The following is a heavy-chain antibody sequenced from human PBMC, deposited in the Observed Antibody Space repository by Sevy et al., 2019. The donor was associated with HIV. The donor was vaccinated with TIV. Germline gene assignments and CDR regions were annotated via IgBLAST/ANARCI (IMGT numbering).Heavy chain of an antibody. Sequence: GGSLRLSCAASGFTFSSYWMSWVRQAPGKGLEWVANIKQDGSEKYYVDSVKGRFTISRDNAKNSLYLQMNSLRAEDTAVYYCARCIGRGKWFRELCPLYFDYWGQGTLVTVSS. CDR1: GFTFSSYW. CDR3: ARCIGRGKWFRELCPLYFDY. J-gene: IGHJ4*02. D-gene: IGHD3-10*01. CDR2: IKQDGSEK. V-gene: IGHV3-7*03.